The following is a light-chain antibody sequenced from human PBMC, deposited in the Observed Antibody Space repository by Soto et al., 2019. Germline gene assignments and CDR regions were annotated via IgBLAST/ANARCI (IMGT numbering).Light chain of an antibody. V-gene: IGKV1-27*01. CDR2: AAS. Sequence: DIQMTQSPSSLSASVGDRVTITCRASQGISNYLAWYQQKPGKVPKLLIYAASTLQSGVPSRFSGSGSGTDFTLTISSLQPEDVATYYCQKYNSAPRRATFGPGTKVDSK. CDR1: QGISNY. CDR3: QKYNSAPRRAT. J-gene: IGKJ3*01.